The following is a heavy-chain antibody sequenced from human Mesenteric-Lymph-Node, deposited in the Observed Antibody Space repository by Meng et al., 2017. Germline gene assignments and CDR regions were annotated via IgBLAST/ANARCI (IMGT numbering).Heavy chain of an antibody. CDR3: VRGGSWLSDAFHL. CDR2: INSDGSST. D-gene: IGHD2-15*01. CDR1: GFTFSTYW. V-gene: IGHV3-74*01. J-gene: IGHJ3*01. Sequence: GESLKISCAASGFTFSTYWMHWVRQAPGKGLVWVSRINSDGSSTNYADSVMGRFTISRDNAKNSLFLQMNSLRVQDTAVYYCVRGGSWLSDAFHLWGQGIMVTVSS.